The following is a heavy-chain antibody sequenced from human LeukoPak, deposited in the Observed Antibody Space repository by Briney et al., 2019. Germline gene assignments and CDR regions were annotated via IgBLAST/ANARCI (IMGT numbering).Heavy chain of an antibody. CDR1: GFTFSSYA. CDR3: ARIHVGEGDGLDY. V-gene: IGHV3-23*01. CDR2: ISGSGGST. J-gene: IGHJ4*02. D-gene: IGHD2-21*01. Sequence: GGSLRLSCAASGFTFSSYAMSWVRQAPGKGLEWVSAISGSGGSTYYADSVKGRFTISRDNSKNTLYLQMNSLRAEDTAVYYCARIHVGEGDGLDYWGQGTLVTVSS.